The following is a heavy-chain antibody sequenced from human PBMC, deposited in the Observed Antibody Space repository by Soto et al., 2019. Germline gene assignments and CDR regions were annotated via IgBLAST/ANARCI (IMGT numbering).Heavy chain of an antibody. Sequence: WETLSLTCAVSGGSISSYYWGWVRQPPGKGLEWIGTIYYSGSNYYNPSLKSGVTISVDPPTTLSSRRLTSVTAADSVVYYGASITTRFPPFDTWGRESLFT. CDR3: ASITTRFPPFDT. CDR2: IYYSGSN. J-gene: IGHJ4*02. D-gene: IGHD1-1*01. V-gene: IGHV4-39*01. CDR1: GGSISSYY.